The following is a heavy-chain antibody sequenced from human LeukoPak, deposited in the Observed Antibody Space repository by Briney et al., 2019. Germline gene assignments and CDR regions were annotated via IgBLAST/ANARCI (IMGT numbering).Heavy chain of an antibody. J-gene: IGHJ4*02. CDR1: GFTFNIYS. D-gene: IGHD1-26*01. CDR3: ARAPPKRGTPVYYFDY. CDR2: ITSSSHYI. V-gene: IGHV3-21*01. Sequence: PGGSLRLSCAASGFTFNIYSMNWVRQAPGKGLEWVSRITSSSHYIYYADSVKGRFTISRDNAENSLYLQMSGLRAEDTAVYYCARAPPKRGTPVYYFDYWGQGTLVTVSS.